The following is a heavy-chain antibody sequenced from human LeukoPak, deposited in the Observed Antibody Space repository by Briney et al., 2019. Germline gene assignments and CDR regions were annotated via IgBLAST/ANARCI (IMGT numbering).Heavy chain of an antibody. D-gene: IGHD1-26*01. CDR1: GFTFSSYA. V-gene: IGHV3-23*01. CDR2: ISGSGGST. CDR3: AKDSGSYIGRIQDLDY. J-gene: IGHJ4*02. Sequence: PGGSLRLSCAASGFTFSSYAMSWVRQAPGKGLEWVSAISGSGGSTYYADSVKGRFTISRDNSKNTLYLQMNSLRAEDTAVYYCAKDSGSYIGRIQDLDYWDQGTLVTVSS.